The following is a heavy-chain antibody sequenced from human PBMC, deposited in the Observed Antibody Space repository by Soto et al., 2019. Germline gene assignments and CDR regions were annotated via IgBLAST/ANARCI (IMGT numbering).Heavy chain of an antibody. J-gene: IGHJ5*02. V-gene: IGHV3-30-3*01. CDR2: ISFDGSSQ. D-gene: IGHD1-26*01. CDR3: ARDRTAGGSYLGYTWFDP. Sequence: QVRLVESGGGVAQPGRSLRLSCAGSGFSFRNYAIHWVRQAPGKGLEWVTVISFDGSSQDYADSVKGRFTISRDNSKNTAYLQLNSLREEDTSVYYCARDRTAGGSYLGYTWFDPWGQGTLVIVSS. CDR1: GFSFRNYA.